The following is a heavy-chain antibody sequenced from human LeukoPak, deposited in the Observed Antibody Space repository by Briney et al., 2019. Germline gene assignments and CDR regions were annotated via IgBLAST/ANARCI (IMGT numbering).Heavy chain of an antibody. V-gene: IGHV4-59*01. CDR1: GGSISSYY. D-gene: IGHD2-2*02. CDR2: IYYSGST. Sequence: SETLSLTCTVSGGSISSYYWSWIRQPPGKGLEWIGYIYYSGSTNYNPSLKSRVTISVDTSKNQFSLKLSSVTAADTAVYYCARASSYSVRFDYWGQGTLVTVSS. J-gene: IGHJ4*02. CDR3: ARASSYSVRFDY.